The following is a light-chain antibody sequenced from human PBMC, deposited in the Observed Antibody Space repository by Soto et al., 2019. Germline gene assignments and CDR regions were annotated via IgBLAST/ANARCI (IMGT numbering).Light chain of an antibody. V-gene: IGLV2-23*01. CDR1: SSDVGSGNV. CDR3: CSHAGGDTYV. CDR2: EGF. Sequence: QSVLTQPASVSGSPGQSITISCTGTSSDVGSGNVVSWYQHYPGKAHQLMIYEGFNRPSGVSSRFSGSRSGNTASLTISGLQAEDEADYYCCSHAGGDTYVFGTGTKVTVL. J-gene: IGLJ1*01.